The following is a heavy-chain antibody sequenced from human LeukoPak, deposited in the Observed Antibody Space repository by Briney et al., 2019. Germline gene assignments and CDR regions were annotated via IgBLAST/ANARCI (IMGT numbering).Heavy chain of an antibody. Sequence: SGTLSLTCTVSGDSINSLDLWSWVRQPPGKGLEWIGEINHSGSTNYNPSLKSRVTISVDTSKNQFSLKLSSVTAANTAVYYCARDSLTPMVRGLNWFDPWGQGTLVTVSS. V-gene: IGHV4-4*02. CDR2: INHSGST. CDR1: GDSINSLDL. J-gene: IGHJ5*02. CDR3: ARDSLTPMVRGLNWFDP. D-gene: IGHD3-10*01.